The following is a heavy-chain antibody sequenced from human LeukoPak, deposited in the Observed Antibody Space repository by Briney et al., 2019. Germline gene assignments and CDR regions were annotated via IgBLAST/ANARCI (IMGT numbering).Heavy chain of an antibody. J-gene: IGHJ5*02. CDR1: GYTFTSYG. CDR3: ARRRSDSSGFYWFDP. CDR2: ISAYNGNT. V-gene: IGHV1-18*01. Sequence: ASVKVSCKASGYTFTSYGISWVRQAPGQGLEWMGWISAYNGNTNYAQKLQGRVTMTTDTSTSTAYMELRSLRSDDTAVYYCARRRSDSSGFYWFDPWGQGTLVTVSS. D-gene: IGHD3-22*01.